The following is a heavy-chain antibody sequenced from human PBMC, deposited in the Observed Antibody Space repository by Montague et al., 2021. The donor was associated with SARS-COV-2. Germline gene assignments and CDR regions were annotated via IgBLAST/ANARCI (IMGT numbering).Heavy chain of an antibody. D-gene: IGHD4-11*01. CDR1: GVSITSTNW. V-gene: IGHV4-4*02. CDR3: AGKVLTVPADY. CDR2: ISYGGIA. Sequence: SETLSLTCAVSGVSITSTNWWSLVRQPPRKGLEWIGEISYGGIATYNPSLKSRATISMGRSRNLFSLKLSSVTAADTAIYYCAGKVLTVPADYWGQGTLVTVS. J-gene: IGHJ4*02.